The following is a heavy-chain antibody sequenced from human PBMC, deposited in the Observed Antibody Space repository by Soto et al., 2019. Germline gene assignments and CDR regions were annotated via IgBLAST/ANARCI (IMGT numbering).Heavy chain of an antibody. V-gene: IGHV1-58*01. CDR3: AADRHIYTRGMDG. CDR2: IVVGSGNT. D-gene: IGHD2-2*02. Sequence: GASVKVSCTASGFTFTSSAVQWVRQARGQRLEWIGWIVVGSGNTNYAQKFQERVTITRDMSTSTAYMELSSLRSEDTAVYYRAADRHIYTRGMDGWGQATTVT. J-gene: IGHJ6*02. CDR1: GFTFTSSA.